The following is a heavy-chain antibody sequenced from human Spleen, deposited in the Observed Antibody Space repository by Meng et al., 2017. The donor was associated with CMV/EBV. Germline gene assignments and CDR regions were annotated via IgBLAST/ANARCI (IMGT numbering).Heavy chain of an antibody. CDR1: GGSISSSY. CDR2: IHYSGST. V-gene: IGHV4-59*01. J-gene: IGHJ3*02. Sequence: SETLSLTCIVSGGSISSSYWSWIRQPPGKGLEWIGYIHYSGSTNYNPSLKSRVTISADTSKNQFFLKLTSASAADTAVYYCARDPDFWSGGYAFDIGGQGTMVTVSS. D-gene: IGHD3-3*01. CDR3: ARDPDFWSGGYAFDI.